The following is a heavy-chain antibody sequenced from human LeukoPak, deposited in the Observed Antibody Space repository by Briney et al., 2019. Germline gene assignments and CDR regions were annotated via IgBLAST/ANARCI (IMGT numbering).Heavy chain of an antibody. V-gene: IGHV3-30-3*01. J-gene: IGHJ1*01. CDR3: ARDADYGDYASYYFQH. CDR2: ISYDGSNK. CDR1: GFIFNNYA. D-gene: IGHD4-17*01. Sequence: GGSLRLSCAASGFIFNNYAMDWVRQAPGKGLEWVAVISYDGSNKYYADSVKGRFTISRDNSKNTLYLQMNSLRAEDTAVYYCARDADYGDYASYYFQHWGQGTLVTVSS.